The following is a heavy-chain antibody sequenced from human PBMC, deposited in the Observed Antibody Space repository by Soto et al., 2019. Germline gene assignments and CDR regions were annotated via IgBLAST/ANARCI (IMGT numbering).Heavy chain of an antibody. J-gene: IGHJ6*02. CDR2: ISSSSSYI. Sequence: NPGGSLRLSCAASGFTFSSYSMNWVRQAPGKALEWVSSISSSSSYIYYADSVKGRFTISRDNAKNSLYLQMNSLRAEDTAVYYCARYCSSTSCYTTGRVYYYGMDVWRQGTTVTVSS. D-gene: IGHD2-2*02. CDR1: GFTFSSYS. V-gene: IGHV3-21*01. CDR3: ARYCSSTSCYTTGRVYYYGMDV.